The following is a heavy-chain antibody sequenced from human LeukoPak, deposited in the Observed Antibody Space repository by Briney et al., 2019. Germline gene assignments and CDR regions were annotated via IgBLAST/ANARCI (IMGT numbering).Heavy chain of an antibody. CDR3: AELGITMIGGV. CDR2: IKQDGSQK. V-gene: IGHV3-7*01. Sequence: GGSLRLSCAASGFTFSGYWMTWVRQAPGKGLEWVANIKQDGSQKYYVDSVKGRITISRDNAKNSLYLQMNSLRAEDTAVYYCAELGITMIGGVWGKGTTVTISS. J-gene: IGHJ6*04. D-gene: IGHD3-10*02. CDR1: GFTFSGYW.